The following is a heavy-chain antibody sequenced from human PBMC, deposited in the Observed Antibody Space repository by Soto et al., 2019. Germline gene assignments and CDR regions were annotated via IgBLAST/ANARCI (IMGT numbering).Heavy chain of an antibody. Sequence: SETLSLTCAVYGGSFSGYYWSWIRQPPGKGLEWIGEINHSGSTNYNPSLKSRVTISVDTSKNQFSLKLSSVTAADTAVYYCARSRYIGYYYYGMDVWGQGTTVTVSS. V-gene: IGHV4-34*01. CDR3: ARSRYIGYYYYGMDV. D-gene: IGHD1-1*01. CDR1: GGSFSGYY. J-gene: IGHJ6*02. CDR2: INHSGST.